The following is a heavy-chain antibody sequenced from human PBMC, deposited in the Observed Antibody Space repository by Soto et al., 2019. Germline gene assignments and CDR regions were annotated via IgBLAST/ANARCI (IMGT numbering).Heavy chain of an antibody. J-gene: IGHJ4*03. CDR3: ATRQGSGYFGP. CDR1: VNIFTEFW. CDR2: IWPGDSDK. Sequence: RLSLEMSCKGSVNIFTEFWIGWVRQMPGKGLEWMGIIWPGDSDKRYSPSFQGQVTISVEKSISTAYLQWSSLKASDTDIYYCATRQGSGYFGPWGQGTLVTVSS. V-gene: IGHV5-51*01.